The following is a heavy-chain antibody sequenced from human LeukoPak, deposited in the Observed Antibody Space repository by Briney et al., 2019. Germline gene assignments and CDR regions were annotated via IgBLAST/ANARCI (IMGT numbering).Heavy chain of an antibody. V-gene: IGHV3-23*01. J-gene: IGHJ4*02. Sequence: GGSLRLSCAASGFTFSSYAMSWVRQAPGKGLEWVSAISGSGGSTYYADSVKGRFTISRDNSKNTLYLQMNSLRAEDTAVYYCARDGGYYYFLFDYWGQGTLVTVSS. D-gene: IGHD3-22*01. CDR1: GFTFSSYA. CDR3: ARDGGYYYFLFDY. CDR2: ISGSGGST.